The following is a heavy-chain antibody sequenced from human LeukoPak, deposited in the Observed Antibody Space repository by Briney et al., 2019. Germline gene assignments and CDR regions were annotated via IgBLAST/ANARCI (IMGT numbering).Heavy chain of an antibody. CDR1: GGSISTYF. CDR2: FYYSGRT. V-gene: IGHV4-59*04. Sequence: PSETLSLTCNVSGGSISTYFWSWIRQPPGKGLEWVGTFYYSGRTYYNPSLKSRVYLSVDTSQNLFSLHLNSVTAADTAVYYCATLRRYDSGTNYPPGYFDYWGQGTLVSVSS. CDR3: ATLRRYDSGTNYPPGYFDY. J-gene: IGHJ4*02. D-gene: IGHD3-10*01.